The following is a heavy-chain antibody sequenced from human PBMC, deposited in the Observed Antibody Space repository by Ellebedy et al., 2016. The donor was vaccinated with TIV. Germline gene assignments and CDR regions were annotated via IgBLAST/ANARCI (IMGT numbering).Heavy chain of an antibody. CDR3: VRERMPMPT. D-gene: IGHD2-2*01. CDR2: IYSANNT. V-gene: IGHV3-66*01. CDR1: GFSVSTNY. J-gene: IGHJ5*02. Sequence: PGGSLRLSCEASGFSVSTNYMTWVRQAPGKGLEWVSVIYSANNTHYAESVKGRFSISRDNFKNTSYLQMHGLSAEETALYYCVRERMPMPTWGQGTLVTVSS.